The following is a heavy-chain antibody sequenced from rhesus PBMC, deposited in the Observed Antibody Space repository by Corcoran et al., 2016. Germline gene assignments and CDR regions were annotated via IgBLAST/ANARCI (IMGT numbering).Heavy chain of an antibody. D-gene: IGHD2-2*01. CDR3: ARSWGQRVLVPDY. CDR1: GGSISSSY. Sequence: QLQLQESGPGLVKPSETLSVTCAVSGGSISSSYWSWIRQAPGKGLEWIGYIYDSGSSTHSNPSLNSRVTLSVDTSQIQLSLKLSSVTTADTAVYYCARSWGQRVLVPDYWGQGVLVTVSS. J-gene: IGHJ4*01. V-gene: IGHV4-169*01. CDR2: IYDSGSST.